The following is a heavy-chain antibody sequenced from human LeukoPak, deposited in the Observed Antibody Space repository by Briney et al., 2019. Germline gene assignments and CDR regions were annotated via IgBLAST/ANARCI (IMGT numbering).Heavy chain of an antibody. Sequence: GGSLRLSCSASRFNFSNYAMSWVRQAPGKGLEWVSALSGSGHSTYYVDSVKGRFTISRDNSKNTLYLQMNRLRADDTAIYYCASSSLTIFGVLIDWGQGTLVTVSS. CDR2: LSGSGHST. D-gene: IGHD3-3*01. V-gene: IGHV3-23*01. CDR3: ASSSLTIFGVLID. CDR1: RFNFSNYA. J-gene: IGHJ4*02.